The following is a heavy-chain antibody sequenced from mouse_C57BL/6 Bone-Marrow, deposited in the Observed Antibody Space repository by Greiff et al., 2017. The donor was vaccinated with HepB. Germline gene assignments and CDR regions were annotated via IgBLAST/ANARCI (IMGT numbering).Heavy chain of an antibody. CDR2: IHPNSGST. CDR3: ARDYGYDVGYYYAMDY. J-gene: IGHJ4*01. D-gene: IGHD2-2*01. Sequence: QVQLQQSGAELVKPGASVKLSCKASGYTFTSYWMHWVKQRPGQGLEWIGMIHPNSGSTNYNEKFKSKATLTVDKSSSTAYMQLSSLTSEDSAVYYCARDYGYDVGYYYAMDYWGQGTSVTVSS. CDR1: GYTFTSYW. V-gene: IGHV1-64*01.